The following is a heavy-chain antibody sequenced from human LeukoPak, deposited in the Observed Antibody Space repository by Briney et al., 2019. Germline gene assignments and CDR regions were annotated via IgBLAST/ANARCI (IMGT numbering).Heavy chain of an antibody. CDR3: AKFLYSSSSGYFDY. V-gene: IGHV3-7*03. J-gene: IGHJ4*02. D-gene: IGHD6-6*01. CDR2: IKQDGSEK. Sequence: GGSLRLSCAASRFTFSSYWMTWVRQAPGKGLEWVANIKQDGSEKNYVDSVKGRFTISRDNAKNSLYLQMNSLRAEDTAVYYCAKFLYSSSSGYFDYWGQGTLVTVSS. CDR1: RFTFSSYW.